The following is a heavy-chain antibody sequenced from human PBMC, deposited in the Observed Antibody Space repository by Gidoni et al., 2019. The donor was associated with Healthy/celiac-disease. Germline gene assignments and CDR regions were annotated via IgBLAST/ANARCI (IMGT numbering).Heavy chain of an antibody. J-gene: IGHJ3*02. CDR2: IYYSGST. CDR1: GGSISSGGYY. CDR3: ARDAAEDYYDSSGYVGSYAFDI. D-gene: IGHD3-22*01. V-gene: IGHV4-31*03. Sequence: QVQLQESGPGLVKPSQTLSLTCTVSGGSISSGGYYWSLIRQHPGAGLEWIGYIYYSGSTYYNPSLKSRVTISLDTSKNQFSLKLSSVTAADTAVYYCARDAAEDYYDSSGYVGSYAFDIWGQGTMVTVSS.